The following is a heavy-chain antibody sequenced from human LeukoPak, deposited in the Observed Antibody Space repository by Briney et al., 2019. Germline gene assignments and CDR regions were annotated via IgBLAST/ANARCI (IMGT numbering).Heavy chain of an antibody. J-gene: IGHJ3*02. CDR3: ARNSFDI. D-gene: IGHD2/OR15-2a*01. Sequence: SETLSLTCTVSGGSISHNYCSWIRQPPGKGLEWIGNIYYTGSTNYSPSLKSRVTISVDTSKNQFSLKLSSVTAADTALYYCARNSFDIWGQGTMVIVSS. CDR2: IYYTGST. V-gene: IGHV4-59*01. CDR1: GGSISHNY.